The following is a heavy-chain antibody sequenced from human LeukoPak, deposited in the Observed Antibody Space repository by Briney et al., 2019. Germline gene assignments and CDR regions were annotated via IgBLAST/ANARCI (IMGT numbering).Heavy chain of an antibody. CDR2: IKGDGSEK. J-gene: IGHJ3*01. V-gene: IGHV3-7*01. D-gene: IGHD1-26*01. CDR3: ARDRSYYGDAFDV. CDR1: GFTFSSYA. Sequence: GGSLRLSCAASGFTFSSYAMSWVRQAPGKGLEWVATIKGDGSEKFHVDSVKGRITISRDNANNSLSLQMNSLRVEDTAVYYCARDRSYYGDAFDVWGQGTKVTVSS.